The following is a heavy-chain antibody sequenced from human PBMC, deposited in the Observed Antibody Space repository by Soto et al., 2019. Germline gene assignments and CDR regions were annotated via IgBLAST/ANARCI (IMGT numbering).Heavy chain of an antibody. Sequence: PGGSLRLSCAASGFTFSNYWMTWVRQAPGKGLEWVANIKQDGSEKYYVGSVKGRFTISRDNAKNSLYLQMNSLRAEDTAIYYCARKSYSSRSFDYWGQGTQDPVSS. CDR3: ARKSYSSRSFDY. D-gene: IGHD6-19*01. V-gene: IGHV3-7*05. CDR1: GFTFSNYW. J-gene: IGHJ4*02. CDR2: IKQDGSEK.